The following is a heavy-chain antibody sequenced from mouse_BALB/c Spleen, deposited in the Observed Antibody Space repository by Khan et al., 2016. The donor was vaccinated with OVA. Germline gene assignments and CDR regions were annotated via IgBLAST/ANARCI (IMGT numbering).Heavy chain of an antibody. D-gene: IGHD1-2*01. J-gene: IGHJ3*01. CDR3: TRGGYGSGFAY. Sequence: EVQLQESGGGLVKPGGSLKLSCAASGFTFSDYYMYWVRQTPEKRLEWVATVSDGGNDTSYPDSVKGRFTISRDNAKNNLYLQMNRLKSEDTVIXYCTRGGYGSGFAYWGQGTLVTVSA. V-gene: IGHV5-4*02. CDR2: VSDGGNDT. CDR1: GFTFSDYY.